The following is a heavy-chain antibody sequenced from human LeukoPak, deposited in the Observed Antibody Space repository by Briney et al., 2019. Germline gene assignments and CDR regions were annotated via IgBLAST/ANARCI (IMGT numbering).Heavy chain of an antibody. CDR2: IYYSGNT. V-gene: IGHV4-59*01. CDR3: ARKGSNFDY. D-gene: IGHD1-26*01. Sequence: SETLSLTCTVSGGSISSYYWSWIRQPPGKGLEWIGYIYYSGNTNYNPSLKSRVTISVDTPKNQFSLKLSSVTAADTAVYYCARKGSNFDYWGQGTLVTVSS. CDR1: GGSISSYY. J-gene: IGHJ4*02.